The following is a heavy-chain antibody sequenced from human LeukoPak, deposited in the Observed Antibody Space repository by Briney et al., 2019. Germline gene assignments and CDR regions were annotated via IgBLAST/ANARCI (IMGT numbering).Heavy chain of an antibody. D-gene: IGHD3-10*01. CDR2: ISSSSNTI. V-gene: IGHV3-48*02. CDR3: ARKSSGRGDF. J-gene: IGHJ4*02. CDR1: GFSFNSYS. Sequence: GGSLRLSCAASGFSFNSYSMNWVRQAPGKGLEWVSYISSSSNTIYYVDSVKGRFTISRDNAKNSLYLQMNSLRDEDTAVYYCARKSSGRGDFWGQGTLVTVSS.